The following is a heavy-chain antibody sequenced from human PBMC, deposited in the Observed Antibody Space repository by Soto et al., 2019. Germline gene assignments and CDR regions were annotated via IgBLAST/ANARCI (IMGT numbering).Heavy chain of an antibody. D-gene: IGHD6-19*01. V-gene: IGHV3-23*01. Sequence: LRLSCAASGFTFSSYAMSWVRQAPGKGLEWVSAISGSGGSTYYADSVKGRFTISRDNSKNTLYLQMNSLRAEDTAVYYCAKFNGAGTYYYYYGMDVWGQGTTVTVSS. J-gene: IGHJ6*02. CDR2: ISGSGGST. CDR1: GFTFSSYA. CDR3: AKFNGAGTYYYYYGMDV.